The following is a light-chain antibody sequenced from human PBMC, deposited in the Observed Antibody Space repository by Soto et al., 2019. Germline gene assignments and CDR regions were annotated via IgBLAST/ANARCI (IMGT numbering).Light chain of an antibody. CDR2: DAC. CDR3: QQRSNWRALT. Sequence: EIVLTQSPATLSLSPGERATLSCRASQSVSSYLAWYQQKPGQAPRLLIYDACNRATGIPARFSGSGSGTDFTLTISSLEPEDFAVYYCQQRSNWRALTFGGGTKVEIK. V-gene: IGKV3-11*01. J-gene: IGKJ4*01. CDR1: QSVSSY.